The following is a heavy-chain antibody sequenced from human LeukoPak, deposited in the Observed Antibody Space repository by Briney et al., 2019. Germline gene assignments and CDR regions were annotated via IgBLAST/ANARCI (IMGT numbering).Heavy chain of an antibody. CDR1: GFTFSDYY. J-gene: IGHJ4*02. CDR2: ITSSGTTI. V-gene: IGHV3-11*01. D-gene: IGHD1-26*01. CDR3: TTESPVGARG. Sequence: GGSLRLSCAASGFTFSDYYMNWIRQAPGKGLEWVSYITSSGTTIYYADSVKGRFTISRDNAKNSLFLQMNSLKTEDTAVYYCTTESPVGARGGGQGTLVTVSS.